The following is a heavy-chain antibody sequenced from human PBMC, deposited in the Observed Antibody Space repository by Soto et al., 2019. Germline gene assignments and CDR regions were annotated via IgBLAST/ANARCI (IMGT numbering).Heavy chain of an antibody. D-gene: IGHD6-19*01. CDR1: GFTFSSYS. J-gene: IGHJ3*02. CDR2: ISSSSSYI. Sequence: PGGSLRLSCAASGFTFSSYSMNWVRQAPGKGLEWVSSISSSSSYIYYADSVKGRFTISRDNAKNSLYLQMNSLRAEDTAVYYCARGIAVAGTGAFDIWGQGTMVTVSS. V-gene: IGHV3-21*01. CDR3: ARGIAVAGTGAFDI.